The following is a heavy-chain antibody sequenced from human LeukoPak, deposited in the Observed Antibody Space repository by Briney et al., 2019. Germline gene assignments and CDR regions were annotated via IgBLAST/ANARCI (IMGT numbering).Heavy chain of an antibody. J-gene: IGHJ4*02. CDR1: GFTFSTYA. D-gene: IGHD6-13*01. CDR2: ISYDGSKK. V-gene: IGHV3-30-3*01. CDR3: ARDLGSSSWYHFDY. Sequence: GGSLRLSCAASGFTFSTYAMHWVRQAPGKGLEWVADISYDGSKKSYANSVKGRFTISRDNSKNTLYLQMNSLRAEDTAVYYCARDLGSSSWYHFDYWGQGTLVTVSS.